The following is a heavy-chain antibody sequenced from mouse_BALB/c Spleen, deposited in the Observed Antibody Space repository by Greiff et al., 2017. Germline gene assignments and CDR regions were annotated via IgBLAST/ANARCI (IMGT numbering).Heavy chain of an antibody. J-gene: IGHJ2*01. V-gene: IGHV5-17*02. CDR3: ARRGDYDGFDY. D-gene: IGHD2-4*01. Sequence: EVQLQQSGGGLVQPGGSRKLSCAASGFTFSSFGMHWVRQAPEKGLEWVAYISSGSSTIYYADTVKGRFTISRDNPKNTLFLQMTSLRSEDTAMYYCARRGDYDGFDYWGQGTTLTVSS. CDR2: ISSGSSTI. CDR1: GFTFSSFG.